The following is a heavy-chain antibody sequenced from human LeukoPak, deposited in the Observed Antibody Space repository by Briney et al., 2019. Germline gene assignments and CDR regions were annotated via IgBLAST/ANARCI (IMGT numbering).Heavy chain of an antibody. Sequence: PGGSLRLSCTVSGFTVSSNSMSWVRQAPGKGLEWVSFIYTTGSTHNSDSVKGRFTISRDSSKNTLYFQMNSLRAEDTAVYYCARRAGDYSHPYDYWGQGTLVTVSS. V-gene: IGHV3-53*01. J-gene: IGHJ4*02. CDR1: GFTVSSNS. CDR3: ARRAGDYSHPYDY. CDR2: IYTTGST. D-gene: IGHD3-22*01.